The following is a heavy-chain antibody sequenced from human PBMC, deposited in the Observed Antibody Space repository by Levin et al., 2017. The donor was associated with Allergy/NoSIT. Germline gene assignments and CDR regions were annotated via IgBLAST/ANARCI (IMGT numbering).Heavy chain of an antibody. CDR2: ISYDGSNK. V-gene: IGHV3-30*04. Sequence: GESLKISCAASGFTFSSYAMHWVRQAPGKGLEWVAVISYDGSNKYYADSVKGRFTISRDNSKNTLYLQMNSLRAEDTAVYYCARKWELLFGGLGGLAEHNALDSWGQGTMVTVSS. CDR1: GFTFSSYA. CDR3: ARKWELLFGGLGGLAEHNALDS. D-gene: IGHD1-26*01. J-gene: IGHJ3*02.